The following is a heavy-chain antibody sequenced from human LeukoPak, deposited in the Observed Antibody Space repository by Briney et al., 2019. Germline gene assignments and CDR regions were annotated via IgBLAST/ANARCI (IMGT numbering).Heavy chain of an antibody. CDR2: IDPSDSYT. J-gene: IGHJ6*02. CDR1: GYSFTSYW. V-gene: IGHV5-10-1*01. Sequence: GESLRISCKGSGYSFTSYWINWVRQMAGKGLEWMGRIDPSDSYTNYSPSFQGHVTISADKSINTAYLQWSSLKASDTAMYYCAREGFPPKISDFWSGLGPYYYYGMDVWGQGTTVTVSS. CDR3: AREGFPPKISDFWSGLGPYYYYGMDV. D-gene: IGHD3-3*01.